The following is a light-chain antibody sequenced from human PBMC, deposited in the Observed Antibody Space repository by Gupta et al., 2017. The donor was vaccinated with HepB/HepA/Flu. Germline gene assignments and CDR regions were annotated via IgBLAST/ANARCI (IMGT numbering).Light chain of an antibody. V-gene: IGKV3-20*01. J-gene: IGKJ4*01. CDR2: DAA. Sequence: EIVLTQSPGTLSLSPGERATLSCRASQSIISRYLAWYQQKPGQAPRLLIYDAASRDTGIPDRFSGSGSGTDVTLTISRREPEDFAVYHCQQYGFSPLLTFGGGTKVEIK. CDR3: QQYGFSPLLT. CDR1: QSIISRY.